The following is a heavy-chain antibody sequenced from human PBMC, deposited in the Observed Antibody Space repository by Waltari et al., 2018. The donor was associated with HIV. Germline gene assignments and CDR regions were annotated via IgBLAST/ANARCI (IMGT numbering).Heavy chain of an antibody. CDR3: ARVDVTMVRGVIITSWFDP. CDR2: IYSGGST. V-gene: IGHV3-53*01. D-gene: IGHD3-10*01. J-gene: IGHJ5*02. CDR1: GFTVSSNY. Sequence: EVQLVESGGGLIQPGGSLRLSCAASGFTVSSNYMSWVRQAPGKGLEWVSVIYSGGSTYYADSVKGRFTISGDNSKNTLYLQMNSLRAEDTAVYYCARVDVTMVRGVIITSWFDPWGQGTLVTVSS.